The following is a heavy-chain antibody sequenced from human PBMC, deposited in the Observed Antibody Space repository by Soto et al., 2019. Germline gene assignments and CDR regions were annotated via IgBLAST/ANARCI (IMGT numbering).Heavy chain of an antibody. J-gene: IGHJ5*02. CDR1: GFTFSSYG. V-gene: IGHV3-21*01. D-gene: IGHD2-15*01. CDR2: ISSSSTYI. CDR3: ARGRVVVVAARHYDWFDP. Sequence: GGSPRLSCAASGFTFSSYGMNWVRQAPGKGLEWVSAISSSSTYIKYADSVEGRFTISRDNARNALYLEMNSLRVEDTAVYYCARGRVVVVAARHYDWFDPWGQGTLVTVSS.